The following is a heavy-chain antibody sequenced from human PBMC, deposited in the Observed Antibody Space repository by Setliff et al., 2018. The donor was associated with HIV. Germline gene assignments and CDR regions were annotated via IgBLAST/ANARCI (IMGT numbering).Heavy chain of an antibody. V-gene: IGHV4-59*11. CDR2: VYYSGST. Sequence: SETLSLTCTVSGVSISSHYWSWVRKPPGKGLEWIGYVYYSGSTSYSPSLRGRVTMSVDPSKNQFSLKLNSVTAADTAIYYCARGNYDTSDYYTNFYYYYMDVWGKGTAVTVSS. CDR3: ARGNYDTSDYYTNFYYYYMDV. CDR1: GVSISSHY. D-gene: IGHD3-22*01. J-gene: IGHJ6*03.